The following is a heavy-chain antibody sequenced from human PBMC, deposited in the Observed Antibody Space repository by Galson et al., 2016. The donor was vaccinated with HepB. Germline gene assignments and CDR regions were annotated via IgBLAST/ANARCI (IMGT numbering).Heavy chain of an antibody. Sequence: LRLSCAAFGFAFSGHAMSWVRQPPGKGLEWIGNGFYSGATAYNLSLKSRVTISADTSKNQFSLNLTSVTAADTGVYYCARQRVTQGHYYYGMDVWGRGTTVVVSS. CDR3: ARQRVTQGHYYYGMDV. V-gene: IGHV4-59*08. J-gene: IGHJ6*02. CDR1: GFAFSGHA. CDR2: GFYSGAT.